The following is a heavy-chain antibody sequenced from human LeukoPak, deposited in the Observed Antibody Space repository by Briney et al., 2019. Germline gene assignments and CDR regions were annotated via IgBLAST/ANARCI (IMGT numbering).Heavy chain of an antibody. CDR2: ISGSGGST. V-gene: IGHV3-23*01. CDR3: AKDPYDSSALSFDY. D-gene: IGHD3-22*01. CDR1: GFTFSSYG. J-gene: IGHJ4*02. Sequence: PGGSLRLSCAASGFTFSSYGMSWVRQAPGKGLEWVSAISGSGGSTYYADSVKGRFTISRDNSKNTLYLQMNSLRAEDTAVYYCAKDPYDSSALSFDYWGQGTLVTVSS.